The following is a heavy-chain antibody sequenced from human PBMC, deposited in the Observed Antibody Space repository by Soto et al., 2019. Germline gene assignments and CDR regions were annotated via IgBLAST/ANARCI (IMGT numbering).Heavy chain of an antibody. CDR2: INVGNGDT. CDR3: ARVGYHAPPGNWFDP. J-gene: IGHJ5*02. CDR1: GYTFSTYA. Sequence: QVQLVQSGAEVKEPGASVKLSCKASGYTFSTYAMHWVRQAPGQGLEWMGWINVGNGDTKYSQDFQDRVTISRDTSATTVYMELRSLRSEDTAVYYCARVGYHAPPGNWFDPWGQGTLVTVSS. V-gene: IGHV1-3*01. D-gene: IGHD5-12*01.